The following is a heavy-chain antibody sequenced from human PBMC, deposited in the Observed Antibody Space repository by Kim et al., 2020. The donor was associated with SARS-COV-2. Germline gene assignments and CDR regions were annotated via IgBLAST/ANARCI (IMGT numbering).Heavy chain of an antibody. CDR2: ISYDGSNK. CDR3: ARGAAAAGTIDY. D-gene: IGHD6-13*01. CDR1: GFTFSSYA. Sequence: GGSLRLSCAASGFTFSSYAMHWVRQAPGKGLEWVAVISYDGSNKYYADSVKGRFTISRDNSKNTLYLQMNSLRAEDTAVYYCARGAAAAGTIDYWGQGTLVTVSS. J-gene: IGHJ4*02. V-gene: IGHV3-30*04.